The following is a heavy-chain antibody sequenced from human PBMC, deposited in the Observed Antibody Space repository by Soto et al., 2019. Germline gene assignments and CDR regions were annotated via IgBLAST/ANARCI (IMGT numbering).Heavy chain of an antibody. D-gene: IGHD6-19*01. J-gene: IGHJ4*02. V-gene: IGHV4-30-4*01. CDR2: IYYSGST. CDR3: ARVTSSPYYFDY. CDR1: GGSISSGDYY. Sequence: SETLSLTCTVSGGSISSGDYYWSWIRQPPGKGLEWIGYIYYSGSTYYNPSLKSRVTISVDTSKNQFSLKLSSVTAADTAVYYSARVTSSPYYFDYWGQGTLVTVSS.